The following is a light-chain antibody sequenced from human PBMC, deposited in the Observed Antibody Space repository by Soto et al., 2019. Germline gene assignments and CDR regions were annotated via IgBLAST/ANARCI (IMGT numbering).Light chain of an antibody. CDR3: QQYDYWPPYT. J-gene: IGKJ2*01. Sequence: EIVMTQSPATLSVSPGKRAIVSCRASQSVSDNLAWYQQTPGRAPRLLIYGASIRATGVPARFSGSGSGTEFTLTISSLQSEDFAVYYCQQYDYWPPYTFGQGTKVEIK. CDR1: QSVSDN. V-gene: IGKV3-15*01. CDR2: GAS.